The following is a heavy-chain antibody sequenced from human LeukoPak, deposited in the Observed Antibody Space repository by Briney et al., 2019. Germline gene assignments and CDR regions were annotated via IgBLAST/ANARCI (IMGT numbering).Heavy chain of an antibody. CDR1: GYTFTGYY. J-gene: IGHJ4*02. CDR3: AMLSSSSYYFDY. D-gene: IGHD6-13*01. Sequence: ASVKASCKASGYTFTGYYMHWVRQAPGQGLEWMGWINPNSGGTNYAQKFQGRVTMTRDTSISTAYMELSRLRSDDTAVYYCAMLSSSSYYFDYWGQGTLVTVSS. V-gene: IGHV1-2*02. CDR2: INPNSGGT.